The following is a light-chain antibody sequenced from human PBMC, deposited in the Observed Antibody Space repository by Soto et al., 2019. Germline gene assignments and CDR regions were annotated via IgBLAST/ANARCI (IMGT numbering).Light chain of an antibody. V-gene: IGKV4-1*01. CDR1: QSVLSSSNNMNY. J-gene: IGKJ2*01. Sequence: DIVITQYPDSLAVSLGERATINCKSSQSVLSSSNNMNYLTWFQQMPGQPPRLLIYWASTRESGVPDRFSGSGSGTDFTLTISSLQAEDVAVYYCQQYYSAPYTFGQGTKLEIK. CDR2: WAS. CDR3: QQYYSAPYT.